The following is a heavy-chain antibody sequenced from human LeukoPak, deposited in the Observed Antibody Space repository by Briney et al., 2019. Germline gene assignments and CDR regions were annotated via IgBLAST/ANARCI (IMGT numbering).Heavy chain of an antibody. CDR1: GGSISTTNYY. CDR2: INHSGST. CDR3: ARHLRYGVLRYYYYYMDV. V-gene: IGHV4-39*01. J-gene: IGHJ6*03. Sequence: SETLSLTCNVSGGSISTTNYYWGWIRQPPGKGLEWIGEINHSGSTNYNPSLKSRVTISVDTSKSQFSLKLSSVTAADTAVYYCARHLRYGVLRYYYYYMDVWGKGTTVTISS. D-gene: IGHD3-9*01.